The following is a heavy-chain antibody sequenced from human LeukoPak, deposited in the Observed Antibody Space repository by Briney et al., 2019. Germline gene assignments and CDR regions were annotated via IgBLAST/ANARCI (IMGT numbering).Heavy chain of an antibody. J-gene: IGHJ4*02. CDR1: GGSISSGDYY. Sequence: SETLSLTCTVSGGSISSGDYYWSWIRQLPGKGLEWIGFIYYSGSTYYTPSLESRLTISLDTSKNQFSLRLSSVTAADTAVYYCATVSRGDGLHYDYWGQGTLVTVSS. CDR2: IYYSGST. V-gene: IGHV4-31*03. D-gene: IGHD5-24*01. CDR3: ATVSRGDGLHYDY.